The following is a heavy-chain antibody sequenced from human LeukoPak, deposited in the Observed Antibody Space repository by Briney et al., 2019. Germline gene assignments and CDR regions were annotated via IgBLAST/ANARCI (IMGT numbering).Heavy chain of an antibody. CDR1: GFTFSDYY. CDR2: ISSTGGGSYI. D-gene: IGHD2-15*01. V-gene: IGHV3-11*01. Sequence: GGSLRLSCAASGFTFSDYYLSWIRQAPGKGLEWVSYISSTGGGSYIYYADSVKGRFTISRDNPKNSLYLQMNSLRAEDTPVYYCARHMANLISYYYYGMDVWGQGTTVTASS. CDR3: ARHMANLISYYYYGMDV. J-gene: IGHJ6*02.